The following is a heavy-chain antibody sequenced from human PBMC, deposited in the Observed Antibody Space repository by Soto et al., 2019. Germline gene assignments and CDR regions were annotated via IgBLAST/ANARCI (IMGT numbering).Heavy chain of an antibody. CDR1: GYALTSYG. Sequence: GSVEVFSKASGYALTSYGSSVVRQAPGQGLEWMGWISAYNGNTNYAQKLQGRVTMTTDTSTSTAYMELRSLRSHDTAVYYCATGNTLSYFDYWGQGTMVTASS. J-gene: IGHJ4*02. D-gene: IGHD1-7*01. CDR2: ISAYNGNT. CDR3: ATGNTLSYFDY. V-gene: IGHV1-18*04.